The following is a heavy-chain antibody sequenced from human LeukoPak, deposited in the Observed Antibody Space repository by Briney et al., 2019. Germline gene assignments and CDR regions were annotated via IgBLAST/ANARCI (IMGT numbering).Heavy chain of an antibody. V-gene: IGHV4-59*01. J-gene: IGHJ4*02. Sequence: SETLSLTCTVSGGSISSYYWSWIWQPPGKGLEWIGYIYYSGSTNYNPSLKSRVTISVDTSKNQFSLKLSSVTAADTAVYYCARVILPTMIVDYRGQGTLVTVSS. CDR3: ARVILPTMIVDY. CDR2: IYYSGST. D-gene: IGHD3-22*01. CDR1: GGSISSYY.